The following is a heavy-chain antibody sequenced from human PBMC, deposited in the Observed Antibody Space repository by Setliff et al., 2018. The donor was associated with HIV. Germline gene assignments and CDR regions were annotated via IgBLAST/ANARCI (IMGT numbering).Heavy chain of an antibody. CDR3: AKELAASGLGYFDS. D-gene: IGHD3-22*01. J-gene: IGHJ4*02. CDR1: GFTLSSYA. V-gene: IGHV3-23*01. CDR2: ILSTGERT. Sequence: GGSLRLSCAASGFTLSSYAMTWVRQTPGEGLEWVSAILSTGERTFYADSVKGRFTISRDNSKNTVYLQMNSLRAEDTAEYYCAKELAASGLGYFDSWGRGILVTVSS.